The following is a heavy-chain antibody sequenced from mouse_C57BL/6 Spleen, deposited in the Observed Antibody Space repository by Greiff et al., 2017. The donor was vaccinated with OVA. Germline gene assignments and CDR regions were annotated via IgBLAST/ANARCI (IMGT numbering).Heavy chain of an antibody. J-gene: IGHJ4*01. D-gene: IGHD1-1*01. V-gene: IGHV1-80*01. CDR3: ARGYYGSSLYAMDY. Sequence: LQESGAELVKPGASVKISCKASGYAFSSYWMNWVKQRPGKGLEWIGQIYPGDGDTNYNGKFKGKATLTADKSSSTAYMQLSSLTSEDSAVYFCARGYYGSSLYAMDYWGQGTSVTVSS. CDR1: GYAFSSYW. CDR2: IYPGDGDT.